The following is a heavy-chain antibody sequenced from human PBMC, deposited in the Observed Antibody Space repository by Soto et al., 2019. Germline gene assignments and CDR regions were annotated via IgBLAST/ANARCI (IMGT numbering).Heavy chain of an antibody. D-gene: IGHD2-2*01. V-gene: IGHV3-30*18. J-gene: IGHJ4*02. CDR1: GFTFSSYG. CDR3: AKAPFLDAAYFDY. CDR2: ISYDGSNK. Sequence: GGSLRLSCAASGFTFSSYGMHWVRQAPGKGLEWVAVISYDGSNKYYADSVKGRFTISRDNSKNTLYLQMNSLRAEDTAVYYCAKAPFLDAAYFDYWGQGTLVTVSS.